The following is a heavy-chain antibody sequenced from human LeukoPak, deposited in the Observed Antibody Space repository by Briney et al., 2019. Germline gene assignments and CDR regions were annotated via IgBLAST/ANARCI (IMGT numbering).Heavy chain of an antibody. CDR3: ARRGGSSSMDYYYNYMDV. CDR2: ISGSGIYT. D-gene: IGHD6-6*01. J-gene: IGHJ6*03. V-gene: IGHV3-21*01. CDR1: AFTFSDYS. Sequence: GGSLRLSCAASAFTFSDYSMNWVRQAPGKGLEWVSSISGSGIYTYYADSVKGRFTISRDNAKNSLYLQMNILRAEDTAVYYCARRGGSSSMDYYYNYMDVWGKGTTVTVSS.